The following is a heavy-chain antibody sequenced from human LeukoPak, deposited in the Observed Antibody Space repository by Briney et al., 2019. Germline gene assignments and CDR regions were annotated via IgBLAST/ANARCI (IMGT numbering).Heavy chain of an antibody. D-gene: IGHD6-13*01. CDR1: GGSFSGYY. CDR2: INHSGST. J-gene: IGHJ1*01. V-gene: IGHV4-34*01. CDR3: ARSIAAAGTGEYFQH. Sequence: SETLSLTCAVYGGSFSGYYWSWIRQPPGEGLEWIGEINHSGSTNYNPSLKSRVTISVDTSKNQFSLKLSSVTAADTAVYYCARSIAAAGTGEYFQHWGQGTLVTVSS.